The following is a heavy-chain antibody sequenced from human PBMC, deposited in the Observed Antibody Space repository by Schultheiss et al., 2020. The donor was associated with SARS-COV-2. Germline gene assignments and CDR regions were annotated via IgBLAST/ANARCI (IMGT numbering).Heavy chain of an antibody. CDR3: ARDHRDGYKPEYYYGMDV. CDR1: GGSFSGYY. D-gene: IGHD5-24*01. V-gene: IGHV4-4*07. Sequence: SETLSLTCAVYGGSFSGYYWSWIRQPAGKGLEWIGRIYTSGSTNYNPSLKSRVTMSVDTSKNQFSLKLSSVTAADTAVYYCARDHRDGYKPEYYYGMDVWGQGTTVTVSS. J-gene: IGHJ6*02. CDR2: IYTSGST.